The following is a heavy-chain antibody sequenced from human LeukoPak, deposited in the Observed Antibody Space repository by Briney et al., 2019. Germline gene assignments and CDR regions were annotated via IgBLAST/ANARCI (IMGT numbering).Heavy chain of an antibody. CDR2: INHSGST. D-gene: IGHD3-9*01. V-gene: IGHV4-39*07. J-gene: IGHJ5*02. CDR1: GGSISSSSYY. CDR3: ARTSTIFNWFDP. Sequence: SETLSLTCTVSGGSISSSSYYWGWIRQPPGKGLEWIGEINHSGSTNYNPSLKSRVTISVDTSKNQFSLKLSSVTAADTAVYYCARTSTIFNWFDPWGQGTLVTVSS.